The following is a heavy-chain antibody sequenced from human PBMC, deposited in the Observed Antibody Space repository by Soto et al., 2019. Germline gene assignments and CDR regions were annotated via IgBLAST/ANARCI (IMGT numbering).Heavy chain of an antibody. CDR3: AKDAVRSREVVISTDGNY. CDR1: VFTFSNYA. D-gene: IGHD3-22*01. J-gene: IGHJ4*02. Sequence: GGSLRLSCAVSVFTFSNYAMGWVRQAPGKGLERVSGISVSGGSTYYADSVKGRFTISRDSSKNTLLLQMNSLRAEYTAIYYCAKDAVRSREVVISTDGNYWGQGTRVTVSS. CDR2: ISVSGGST. V-gene: IGHV3-23*01.